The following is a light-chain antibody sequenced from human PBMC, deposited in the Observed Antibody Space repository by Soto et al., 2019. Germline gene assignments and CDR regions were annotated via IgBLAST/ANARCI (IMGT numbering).Light chain of an antibody. J-gene: IGKJ4*01. CDR1: QGIRND. V-gene: IGKV1-6*01. CDR2: AAY. Sequence: AIQMTQSPSSLSASVGDRVTITCRASQGIRNDLGWYQQKPGKAPKLLIYAAYTLQSGVPSRFSGSGSGTDFTLTISSLQHEDFATYYCLQDFDYPLTCGGGTKVEIK. CDR3: LQDFDYPLT.